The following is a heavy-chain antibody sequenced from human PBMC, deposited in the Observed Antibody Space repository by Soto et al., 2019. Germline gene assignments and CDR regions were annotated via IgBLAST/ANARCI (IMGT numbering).Heavy chain of an antibody. CDR1: GFTFSGFD. D-gene: IGHD6-13*01. Sequence: VGSLRLSCEASGFTFSGFDMHWVRQPTGKGLEWVSSIGTAGDTYYAVSVKGRFTISRDNAKNSLSLQMNSLRAGDMAVYFCAKCQEIGTHFFDSWGQGTQVTVSS. J-gene: IGHJ4*02. CDR2: IGTAGDT. CDR3: AKCQEIGTHFFDS. V-gene: IGHV3-13*01.